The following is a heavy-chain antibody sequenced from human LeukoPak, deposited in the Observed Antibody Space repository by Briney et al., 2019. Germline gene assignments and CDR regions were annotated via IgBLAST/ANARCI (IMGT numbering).Heavy chain of an antibody. CDR1: GFTFSSYA. J-gene: IGHJ4*02. CDR2: ISGGGGST. V-gene: IGHV3-23*01. D-gene: IGHD6-6*01. Sequence: GGSLRLSCAASGFTFSSYAMSWVRQAPGKGLEWVSAISGGGGSTYYADSVKGRFTISRDNSKNTLYLQTNSLRAEDTAVYYCAKDLDSSSSAPDYWGQGTLVTVSP. CDR3: AKDLDSSSSAPDY.